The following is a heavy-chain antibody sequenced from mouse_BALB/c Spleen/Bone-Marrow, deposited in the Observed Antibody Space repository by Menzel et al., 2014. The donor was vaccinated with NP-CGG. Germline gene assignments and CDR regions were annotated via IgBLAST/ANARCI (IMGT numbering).Heavy chain of an antibody. Sequence: VQLQQSGAELVRPGASVKLSCKASGYTFTSYWMHWGKLGPGQGFEWIGEINPSNGDTNYNEKFKRKATLTVDKSSSTAYMQLSSLTSEDSAVYYCTNYGYDWGQGTALTVSS. CDR2: INPSNGDT. V-gene: IGHV1S16*01. CDR3: TNYGYD. CDR1: GYTFTSYW. J-gene: IGHJ2*01. D-gene: IGHD1-2*01.